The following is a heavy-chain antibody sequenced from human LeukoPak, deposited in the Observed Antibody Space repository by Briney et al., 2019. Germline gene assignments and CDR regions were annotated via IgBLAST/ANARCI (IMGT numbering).Heavy chain of an antibody. CDR2: IWYDGSNT. D-gene: IGHD6-19*01. J-gene: IGHJ4*02. CDR3: ARGSSGWYYFDY. Sequence: GGSLRLSCAASGFTFSNYGMHWVRQAPGKGLEWVAVIWYDGSNTYYAESVQGRFTISKDNSKNTLFLQMNDLRAEDTAVYYCARGSSGWYYFDYWGQGTLVTVSS. CDR1: GFTFSNYG. V-gene: IGHV3-33*01.